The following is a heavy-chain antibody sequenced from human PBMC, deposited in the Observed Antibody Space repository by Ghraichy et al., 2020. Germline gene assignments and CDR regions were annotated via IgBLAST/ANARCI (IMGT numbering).Heavy chain of an antibody. Sequence: ASVKVSCKASGYSFTSFGISWVRQAPGQGLEWMGWISTYNGATNFAQKFQGRVTMSTDTSTRTAYVELRSLTSDDTAMYYCARGSYYDYWGQGTLVTVSS. J-gene: IGHJ4*02. V-gene: IGHV1-18*01. CDR2: ISTYNGAT. CDR1: GYSFTSFG. CDR3: ARGSYYDY.